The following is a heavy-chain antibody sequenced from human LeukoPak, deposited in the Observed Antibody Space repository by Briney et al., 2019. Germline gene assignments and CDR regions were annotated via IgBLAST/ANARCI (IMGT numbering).Heavy chain of an antibody. CDR1: GGSFSGYY. Sequence: SETLSLTCAVYGGSFSGYYWSWIRQPPGKGLEWIGEINHSGSTNYNPSLKSRVTISIDTSKNQFSLKLSSATAADTAVYYCARGPGTWYYYWGQGTLVTVSS. CDR3: ARGPGTWYYY. V-gene: IGHV4-34*01. CDR2: INHSGST. D-gene: IGHD6-13*01. J-gene: IGHJ4*02.